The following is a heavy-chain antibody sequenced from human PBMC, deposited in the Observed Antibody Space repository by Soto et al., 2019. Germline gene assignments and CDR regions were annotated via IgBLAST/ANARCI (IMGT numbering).Heavy chain of an antibody. CDR2: VNPSGGST. Sequence: QVQLVQSGAEVKKPGASVKVSCKASGYIFTAYSMHWVRQAPGQGLEWMGVVNPSGGSTNYAQKFRSRITMTRDTSTSTVYMDLSSLTSEDTAVYYCAREENCSDGVCYSEYFQRWGQGTLVTVSS. D-gene: IGHD2-15*01. CDR1: GYIFTAYS. CDR3: AREENCSDGVCYSEYFQR. J-gene: IGHJ1*01. V-gene: IGHV1-46*01.